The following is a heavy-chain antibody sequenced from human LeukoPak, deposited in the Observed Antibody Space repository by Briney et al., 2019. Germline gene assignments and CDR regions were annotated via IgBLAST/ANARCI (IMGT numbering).Heavy chain of an antibody. CDR2: IIPIFGTA. Sequence: GASVKLSCKASGGTFSSDAISWVRQAPGQGLEWMGGIIPIFGTANYAQKFQGRVTITADKSTSTAYMELSSLRSEDTAVYYCARGSGDIVVVPAALSRITDWYFDLWGRGTLVTVSS. CDR3: ARGSGDIVVVPAALSRITDWYFDL. J-gene: IGHJ2*01. D-gene: IGHD2-2*01. V-gene: IGHV1-69*06. CDR1: GGTFSSDA.